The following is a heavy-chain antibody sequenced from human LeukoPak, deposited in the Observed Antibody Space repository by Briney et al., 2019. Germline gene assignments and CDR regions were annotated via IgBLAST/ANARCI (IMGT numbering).Heavy chain of an antibody. V-gene: IGHV3-48*03. D-gene: IGHD4-17*01. J-gene: IGHJ3*02. CDR1: GFTFNNYE. Sequence: GGSLRLSCAASGFTFNNYEMNWVRQAPGKGLGWVSYIPSSGGTIYYADSVKGRFTMSRDNAKNSVYLQMNSLRAEDTAVYYCARDDYGATFDAFDIWGQGTMVTVSS. CDR3: ARDDYGATFDAFDI. CDR2: IPSSGGTI.